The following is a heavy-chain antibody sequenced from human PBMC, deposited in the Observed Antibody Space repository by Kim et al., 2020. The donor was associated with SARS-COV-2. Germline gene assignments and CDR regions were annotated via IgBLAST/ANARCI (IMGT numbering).Heavy chain of an antibody. Sequence: ASVKVSCKASGYTFTSYYMHWVRQAPGQGLEWMGIINPSGGSTSYAQKFQGRVTMTRDTSTSTVYMELSSLRSEDTAVYYCARGGLIWFGELLRDYGMDVWGQGNTVTVSS. CDR2: INPSGGST. CDR3: ARGGLIWFGELLRDYGMDV. D-gene: IGHD3-10*01. J-gene: IGHJ6*02. CDR1: GYTFTSYY. V-gene: IGHV1-46*01.